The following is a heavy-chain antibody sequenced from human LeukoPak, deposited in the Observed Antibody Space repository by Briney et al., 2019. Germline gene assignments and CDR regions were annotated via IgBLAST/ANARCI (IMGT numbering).Heavy chain of an antibody. CDR2: ISAYNGNT. D-gene: IGHD5-24*01. CDR3: ARAWLGLTGDGYTADNWFDP. J-gene: IGHJ5*02. CDR1: GYTFTSYG. V-gene: IGHV1-18*01. Sequence: ASVKVSCKASGYTFTSYGISWVRQAPGQGLEWMGWISAYNGNTNYAQKLQGRVTMTTDTSTSTAYMELRSLRSDDTAVYYCARAWLGLTGDGYTADNWFDPWGQGTLVTVPS.